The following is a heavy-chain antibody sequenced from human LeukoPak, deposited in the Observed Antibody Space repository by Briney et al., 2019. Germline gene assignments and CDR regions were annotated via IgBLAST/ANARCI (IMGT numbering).Heavy chain of an antibody. CDR3: ARGLRGSYSGLDP. Sequence: SETLSLTCAVYGGSFSGYYWSWIRQPPGKGLEWIGEINHSGSTNYNPSLKSRVTISVDTSKNQFSLKLSSVTAADTAVYYCARGLRGSYSGLDPWGQGTLVTVSS. D-gene: IGHD1-26*01. CDR2: INHSGST. CDR1: GGSFSGYY. J-gene: IGHJ5*02. V-gene: IGHV4-34*01.